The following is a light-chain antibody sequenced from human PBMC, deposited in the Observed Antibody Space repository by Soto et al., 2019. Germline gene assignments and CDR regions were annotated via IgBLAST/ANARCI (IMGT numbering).Light chain of an antibody. J-gene: IGLJ3*02. Sequence: QSVLTQPPSVSGAPGQRVTISCTGSSSNIGAGYDVHWYQQRPGTAPKLLIFGNTNRPSGVPDRFSGSKSGTSASLAISGLQSEDEADYYCATWDVGLNVWLFGGGTKLTVL. V-gene: IGLV1-40*01. CDR3: ATWDVGLNVWL. CDR2: GNT. CDR1: SSNIGAGYD.